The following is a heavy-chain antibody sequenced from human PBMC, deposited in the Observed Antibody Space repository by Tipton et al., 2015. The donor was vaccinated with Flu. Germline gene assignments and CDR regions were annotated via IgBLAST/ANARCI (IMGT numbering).Heavy chain of an antibody. Sequence: LRLSCTVSGASVSSGNYYWSWIRQSPGKGLEWIGYIFASGSTYSRPSLDSRVTISMDPSKNQFSLKLTSVTASDTAVYYCSSSRGSRATRPLGSWGQGTLVTVSS. CDR2: IFASGST. V-gene: IGHV4-30-4*03. CDR3: SSSRGSRATRPLGS. D-gene: IGHD3-16*01. CDR1: GASVSSGNYY. J-gene: IGHJ4*02.